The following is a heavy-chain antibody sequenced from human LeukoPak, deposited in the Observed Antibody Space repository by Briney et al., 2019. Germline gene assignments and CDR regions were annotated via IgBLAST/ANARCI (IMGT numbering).Heavy chain of an antibody. CDR3: ARGSIASDFDY. J-gene: IGHJ4*02. Sequence: SETLSLTCTVSGGSISNYYWSWTRQPPGKGLEWIGYIYYSGSTNYNPSLKSRVTISVDTSKDQFSLKLSSVTAADTAVYYCARGSIASDFDYWGQGTLVTVSS. V-gene: IGHV4-59*01. D-gene: IGHD6-6*01. CDR1: GGSISNYY. CDR2: IYYSGST.